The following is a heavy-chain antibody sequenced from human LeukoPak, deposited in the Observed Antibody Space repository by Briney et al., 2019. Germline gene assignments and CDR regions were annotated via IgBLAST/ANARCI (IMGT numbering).Heavy chain of an antibody. CDR3: AELGITMIGGV. CDR1: GFSFSTYW. J-gene: IGHJ6*04. Sequence: PGGSLRLSCAASGFSFSTYWMYWVRQAPGKGLEWVSYISSSSSTIYYADSVKGRFTISRDNAKNSLYLQMNSLRAEDTAVYYCAELGITMIGGVWGKGTTVTISS. CDR2: ISSSSSTI. D-gene: IGHD3-10*02. V-gene: IGHV3-48*01.